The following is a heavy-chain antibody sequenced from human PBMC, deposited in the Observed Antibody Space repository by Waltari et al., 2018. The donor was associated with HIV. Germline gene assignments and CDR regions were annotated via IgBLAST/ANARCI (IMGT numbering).Heavy chain of an antibody. CDR3: AREEIRSYYYGMDV. CDR1: GYTFTSYD. Sequence: QVQLVQSGAEVKKPGASVKVSCKASGYTFTSYDINWVRQATGQGLEWMGWRNPNSGNTGYAQKFQGRVTMTRNTSISTADMELSSLRSEDTAVYYCAREEIRSYYYGMDVWGQGTTVTVSS. D-gene: IGHD3-3*02. CDR2: RNPNSGNT. J-gene: IGHJ6*02. V-gene: IGHV1-8*01.